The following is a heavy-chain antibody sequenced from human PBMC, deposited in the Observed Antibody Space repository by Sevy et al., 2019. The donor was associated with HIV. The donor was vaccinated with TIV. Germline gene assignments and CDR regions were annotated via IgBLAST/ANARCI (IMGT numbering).Heavy chain of an antibody. CDR1: GGSFSGYE. CDR2: INHRGNT. Sequence: SETLSLTCAVYGGSFSGYEWSWIRQPPGKGLEWMGEINHRGNTNYNPSLKGRVTISVDTSKNQFSLKLNSVTAADTAVYYSARRQLRINMIVVVMTSSEFWFDPWGRGTLVTVSS. CDR3: ARRQLRINMIVVVMTSSEFWFDP. J-gene: IGHJ5*02. V-gene: IGHV4-34*01. D-gene: IGHD3-22*01.